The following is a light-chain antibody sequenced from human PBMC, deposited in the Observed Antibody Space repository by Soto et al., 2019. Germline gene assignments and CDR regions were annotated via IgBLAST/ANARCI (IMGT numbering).Light chain of an antibody. V-gene: IGKV1-39*01. J-gene: IGKJ3*01. CDR1: QTISNY. CDR2: VAS. Sequence: DIQMTQSPASLAASLGDRITISCRASQTISNYLNWYHQKPGEAPKILIYVASTLQSGVPSSDSGSGSGTDVTLSISSLQPEDFGTYDCQQSYNVPFTVGPGTKVDVK. CDR3: QQSYNVPFT.